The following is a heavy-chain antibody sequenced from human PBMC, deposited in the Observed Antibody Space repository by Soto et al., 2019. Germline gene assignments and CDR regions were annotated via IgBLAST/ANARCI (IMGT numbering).Heavy chain of an antibody. Sequence: SETLSLTCTVSGASMTNYYGSWIRQSPRKGLEHIGYVYYSGSTYYSPSLESRATISIDTANNQFSLKLSSLTAADTAIYYCARSGHIFEGVVWGQGTLITVSS. D-gene: IGHD3-16*01. CDR1: GASMTNYY. J-gene: IGHJ4*02. CDR3: ARSGHIFEGVV. CDR2: VYYSGST. V-gene: IGHV4-59*01.